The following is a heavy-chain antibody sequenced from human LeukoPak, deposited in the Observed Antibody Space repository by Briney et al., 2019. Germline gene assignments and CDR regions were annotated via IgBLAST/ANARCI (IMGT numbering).Heavy chain of an antibody. J-gene: IGHJ3*01. V-gene: IGHV3-23*01. CDR2: TSDRGDYT. CDR3: GRVLERGGGGDAFDF. Sequence: GGSLRLSCAASGFTFTSYSMSWVRQAPGKGLEWVSGTSDRGDYTYYADSVKGRFTISRDNSKNTLYLQMNSLRAEDTAVYYCGRVLERGGGGDAFDFWGKGKMVPVS. D-gene: IGHD3-3*01. CDR1: GFTFTSYS.